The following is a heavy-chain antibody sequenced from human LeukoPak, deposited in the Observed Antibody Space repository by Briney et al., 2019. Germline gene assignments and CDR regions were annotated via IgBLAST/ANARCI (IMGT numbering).Heavy chain of an antibody. CDR2: INGDATAT. CDR3: AKDKWWGASDH. V-gene: IGHV3-74*01. J-gene: IGHJ4*02. Sequence: GGSLRLSCAASGFSFSVHWMHWFRQAPGKGLVWVAQINGDATATNYAGSVKGRFTISRDNAKNTVHLQMSTLTAEDTAVYYCAKDKWWGASDHWGQGSLVTVSS. D-gene: IGHD2-8*01. CDR1: GFSFSVHW.